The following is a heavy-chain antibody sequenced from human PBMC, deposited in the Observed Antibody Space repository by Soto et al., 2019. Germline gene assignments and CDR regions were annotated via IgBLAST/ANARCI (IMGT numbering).Heavy chain of an antibody. J-gene: IGHJ4*02. V-gene: IGHV3-74*01. CDR1: GFTFSIYW. CDR2: ISPDGSSI. D-gene: IGHD1-1*01. Sequence: PGGSLRLSCAASGFTFSIYWMHWVRQAPGKGLVWVSRISPDGSSITYADSVKGRFTISRDNAKNTLYLHMISLRAEDTAVYYCARDPPGIGIEYWGQGTLVTVSS. CDR3: ARDPPGIGIEY.